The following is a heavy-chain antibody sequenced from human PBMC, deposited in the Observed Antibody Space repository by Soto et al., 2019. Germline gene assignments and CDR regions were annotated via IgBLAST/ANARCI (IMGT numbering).Heavy chain of an antibody. D-gene: IGHD2-8*01. CDR3: ASQNRLYCTNGVCPSDY. CDR2: IYYSGST. CDR1: GGSISSSSYY. V-gene: IGHV4-39*01. J-gene: IGHJ4*02. Sequence: KPSETLSLTCTVSGGSISSSSYYWGWIRQPPGKGLEWIGSIYYSGSTYYNPSLKSRVTISVDTSKNQFSLKLSSVTAADTAVYYCASQNRLYCTNGVCPSDYWGQGTLVTVS.